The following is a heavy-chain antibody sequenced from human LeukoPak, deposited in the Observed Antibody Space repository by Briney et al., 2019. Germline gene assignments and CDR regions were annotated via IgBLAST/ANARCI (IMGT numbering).Heavy chain of an antibody. Sequence: SGGSLRLSCAASGFTFSSYWMHWVRQAPGKGLVWVSRINSDGSSTSYADSLKGRFTISRDNAKNTLDLQMNSLRAEDTAVYYCARGIPSAMITPLAYWGQGTLVTVSS. D-gene: IGHD6-25*01. J-gene: IGHJ4*02. CDR3: ARGIPSAMITPLAY. CDR2: INSDGSST. V-gene: IGHV3-74*01. CDR1: GFTFSSYW.